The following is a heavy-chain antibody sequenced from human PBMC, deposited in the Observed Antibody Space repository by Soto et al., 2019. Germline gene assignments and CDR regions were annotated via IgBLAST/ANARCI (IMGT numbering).Heavy chain of an antibody. CDR3: ARGRYCLTGRCFQIWFDF. V-gene: IGHV4-30-4*01. J-gene: IGHJ4*02. CDR1: GDSISTVDYF. D-gene: IGHD2-15*01. CDR2: IYKSTTT. Sequence: SETLSLTCSVSGDSISTVDYFWAWIRQPPGQALEYIGYIYKSTTTYYNPSFESRVAISLDTSKSQFSLTVTSVTAADTALFFCARGRYCLTGRCFQIWFDFGGKETLFPVSS.